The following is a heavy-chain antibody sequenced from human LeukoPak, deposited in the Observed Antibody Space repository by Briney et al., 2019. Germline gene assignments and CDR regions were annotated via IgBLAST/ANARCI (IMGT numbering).Heavy chain of an antibody. CDR2: ISYDGSNK. CDR1: GFTFDDYA. Sequence: SGRSLRLSCAASGFTFDDYAMHWVRQAPGKGLEWVAVISYDGSNKYYADSVKGRFTISRDNSKNTLYLQMNSLRAEDMAVYYCARGISSAWYYFDYWGQGTLVTVSS. J-gene: IGHJ4*02. CDR3: ARGISSAWYYFDY. D-gene: IGHD6-19*01. V-gene: IGHV3-30-3*01.